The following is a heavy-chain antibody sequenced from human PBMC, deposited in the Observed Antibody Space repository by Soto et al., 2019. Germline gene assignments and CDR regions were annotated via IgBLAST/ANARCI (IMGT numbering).Heavy chain of an antibody. D-gene: IGHD3-22*01. J-gene: IGHJ4*01. CDR3: VKDGDSSGPAGSHFDY. CDR1: GFSFTGYY. Sequence: ASVKVSCKASGFSFTGYYIHWLRQAPGQGLEWMGWINAHSGGTEYAQKFQGRVTLTRDTSISTAYMTLSSLRSDDTAVYYCVKDGDSSGPAGSHFDYWG. CDR2: INAHSGGT. V-gene: IGHV1-2*02.